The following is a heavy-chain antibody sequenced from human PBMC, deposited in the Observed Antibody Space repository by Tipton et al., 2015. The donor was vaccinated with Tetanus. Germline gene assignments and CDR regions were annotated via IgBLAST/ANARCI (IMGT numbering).Heavy chain of an antibody. CDR1: GFTVSSNY. V-gene: IGHV3-53*01. CDR2: IYSGGST. J-gene: IGHJ3*02. CDR3: ARDDSHTSAESGSYLRGEI. D-gene: IGHD1-26*01. Sequence: SLRLSCAASGFTVSSNYMSWVRQAPGKGLEWVSVIYSGGSTYYADSVKGRFTISRDNSKNTLYLQMNSLRAEDTAVYYCARDDSHTSAESGSYLRGEIWGQGTMVTVSS.